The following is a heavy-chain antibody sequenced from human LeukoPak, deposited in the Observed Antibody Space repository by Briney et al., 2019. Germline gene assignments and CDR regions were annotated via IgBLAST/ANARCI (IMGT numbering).Heavy chain of an antibody. V-gene: IGHV3-48*04. Sequence: SGGSLTLSCAASGFTFSSFTMNWVRQAPGKGLEWVSYISSSGSTIYYADSVRGRFTVSRDNAKNSLYLQMNSLRAEDTAVYYCARLMRYAGDTWGQGTLVIVSS. J-gene: IGHJ5*02. CDR1: GFTFSSFT. D-gene: IGHD2-8*01. CDR3: ARLMRYAGDT. CDR2: ISSSGSTI.